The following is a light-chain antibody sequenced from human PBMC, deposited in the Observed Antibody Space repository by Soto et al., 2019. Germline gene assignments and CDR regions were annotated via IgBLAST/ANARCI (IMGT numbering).Light chain of an antibody. V-gene: IGKV1-39*01. J-gene: IGKJ1*01. CDR3: QQSYKTART. Sequence: DIQMTKCPCSLSAPVEDRVTITCRASQSISTSLKWYQQKAGEAPMLLVYAASSLQSRVPSGLTGSGSGTVVTLTISSQQPEDFATYYCQQSYKTARTFGQGTKGEIK. CDR1: QSISTS. CDR2: AAS.